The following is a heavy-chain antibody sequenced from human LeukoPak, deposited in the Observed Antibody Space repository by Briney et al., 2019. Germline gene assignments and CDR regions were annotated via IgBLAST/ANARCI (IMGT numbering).Heavy chain of an antibody. CDR2: INPNSGGT. Sequence: GASVKVSCKASGYTFTAYYVHWVRQAPGQGLESMGWINPNSGGTNYAQKFQGRVTMTRDTSISTAYMELSRLRSDDTAVYYCASRSIAAAGSLDYWGQGTLVTVSS. CDR1: GYTFTAYY. J-gene: IGHJ4*02. V-gene: IGHV1-2*02. D-gene: IGHD6-13*01. CDR3: ASRSIAAAGSLDY.